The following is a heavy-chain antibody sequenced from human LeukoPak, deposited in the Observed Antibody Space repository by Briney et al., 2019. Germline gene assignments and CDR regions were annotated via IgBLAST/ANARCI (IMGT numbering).Heavy chain of an antibody. D-gene: IGHD2-2*01. J-gene: IGHJ4*02. V-gene: IGHV3-7*01. CDR1: GFTFSSYW. CDR2: IKQDGSEK. Sequence: PGGSLRLSCAASGFTFSSYWMSWVRQAPGKGLEWVPNIKQDGSEKYYVDSVKGRFTISRDNAKNSLYLQMNSLRAEDTAVYYCAIVVPAAEFDYWGQGTLVTVSS. CDR3: AIVVPAAEFDY.